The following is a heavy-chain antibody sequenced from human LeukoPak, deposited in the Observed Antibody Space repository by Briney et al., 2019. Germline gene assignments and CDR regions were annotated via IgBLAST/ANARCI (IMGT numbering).Heavy chain of an antibody. CDR2: IYHSGST. D-gene: IGHD3-10*01. CDR1: GGSISSSSYY. Sequence: PSETLSLTCTVSGGSISSSSYYWGWIRQPPGKGLEWLGEIYHSGSTNYNPSLKSRVTISVDKSKDQFSLKLSSVTAADTAVYYCARAYLHRMVRGVPNWFDPWGQGTLVTVSS. CDR3: ARAYLHRMVRGVPNWFDP. J-gene: IGHJ5*02. V-gene: IGHV4-39*07.